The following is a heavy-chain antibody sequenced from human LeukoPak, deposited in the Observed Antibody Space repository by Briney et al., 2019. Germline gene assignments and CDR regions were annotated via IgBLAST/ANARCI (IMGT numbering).Heavy chain of an antibody. D-gene: IGHD2/OR15-2a*01. CDR2: LSGSGSSA. J-gene: IGHJ4*02. CDR1: GFTFSTYA. V-gene: IGHV3-23*01. CDR3: VSFYETY. Sequence: GGSLRLSCAASGFTFSTYAMSWVRQAPGKGLEWVSGLSGSGSSAYYADSVKGRFTISKDNAKNTVYLQMNSLRAEDTAVYYCVSFYETYWGRGTLVTVSS.